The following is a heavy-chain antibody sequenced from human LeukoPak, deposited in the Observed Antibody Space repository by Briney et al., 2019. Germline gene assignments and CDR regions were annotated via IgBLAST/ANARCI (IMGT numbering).Heavy chain of an antibody. J-gene: IGHJ3*02. CDR2: IKQDGSEK. CDR1: GFTFSNHW. CDR3: ARQGQVDSSGHYCLDI. D-gene: IGHD3-22*01. V-gene: IGHV3-7*01. Sequence: PGGSLRLSCAASGFTFSNHWMSWVRQAPGKGLEWVANIKQDGSEKYYVDSVNGRFTISRDNAKNSLYLQMNSLRAEDTAVYYCARQGQVDSSGHYCLDIWGQGTLVTVSS.